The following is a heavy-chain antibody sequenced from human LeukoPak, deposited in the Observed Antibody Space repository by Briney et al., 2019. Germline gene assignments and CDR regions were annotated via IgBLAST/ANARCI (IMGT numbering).Heavy chain of an antibody. CDR3: ARVTTGDYFDY. J-gene: IGHJ4*02. V-gene: IGHV4-59*01. CDR2: IYYSGST. Sequence: SETLSLTCTVSGGSISSYYWSWIRQPPGKGLEWIGYIYYSGSTNYNPSLKSRVTISVDTSKNQFSLKLSSVTAADTAVYYCARVTTGDYFDYWGQGTLATVSS. CDR1: GGSISSYY. D-gene: IGHD4-17*01.